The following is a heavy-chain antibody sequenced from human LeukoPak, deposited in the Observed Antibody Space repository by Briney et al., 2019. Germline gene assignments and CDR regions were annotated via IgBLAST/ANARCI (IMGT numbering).Heavy chain of an antibody. D-gene: IGHD3-3*01. CDR2: INPSGGST. V-gene: IGHV1-46*01. Sequence: ASVKVSCKASGYTFTSYYMHWVRQAPGQGLEWMGIINPSGGSTSYAQKFQGRVTMTEDTSTDTAYMELSSLRSEDTAVYYCATGASTRIFGVVIGGYYFDYWGQGTLVTVSS. CDR1: GYTFTSYY. J-gene: IGHJ4*02. CDR3: ATGASTRIFGVVIGGYYFDY.